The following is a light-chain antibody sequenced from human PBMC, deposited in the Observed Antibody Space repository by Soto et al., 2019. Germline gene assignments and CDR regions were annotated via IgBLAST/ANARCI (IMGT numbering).Light chain of an antibody. J-gene: IGKJ2*01. CDR1: QSDLYSSNNKNY. V-gene: IGKV4-1*01. Sequence: DIVMTQSPDSLAVSLGERATINCKSSQSDLYSSNNKNYLGWYQQKPGQTPKLLIYWASTRDSGVPDRFSGSWSGTDFTLTISSLQAEDVAVYSCQQYYSPPYTFGQGTRLEIK. CDR2: WAS. CDR3: QQYYSPPYT.